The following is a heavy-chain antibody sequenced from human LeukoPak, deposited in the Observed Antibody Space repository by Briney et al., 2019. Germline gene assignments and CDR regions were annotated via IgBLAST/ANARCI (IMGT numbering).Heavy chain of an antibody. CDR3: ARGRQDVAMIVVVMTAVSYYLDV. D-gene: IGHD3-22*01. CDR2: MNPSGST. J-gene: IGHJ6*03. CDR1: GGSFSGYY. V-gene: IGHV4-34*01. Sequence: SETLSLTCAVYGGSFSGYYWTWIRQTPEKGLEWIGEMNPSGSTSYNPSLKSRVTISVDTSKNQFSLKLSSVTAADTAVYYCARGRQDVAMIVVVMTAVSYYLDVWGKGTTVTVS.